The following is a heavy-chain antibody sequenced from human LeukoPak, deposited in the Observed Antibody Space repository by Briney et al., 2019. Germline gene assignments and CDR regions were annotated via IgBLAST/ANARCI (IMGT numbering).Heavy chain of an antibody. V-gene: IGHV3-33*06. CDR1: GFTFSTYG. CDR3: AKDLRYYDFWSGLADY. Sequence: PGGSLKLSCAASGFTFSTYGMHWVRQAPGKGLEWVALIWYDGSNKYYADSVKGRFTISRDSSKNTLYLQMNSLRAEDTAVYYCAKDLRYYDFWSGLADYWGQGTLVTVSS. CDR2: IWYDGSNK. J-gene: IGHJ4*02. D-gene: IGHD3-3*01.